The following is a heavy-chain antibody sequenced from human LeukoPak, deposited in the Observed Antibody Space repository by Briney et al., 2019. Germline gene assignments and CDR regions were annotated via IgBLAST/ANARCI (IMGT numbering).Heavy chain of an antibody. J-gene: IGHJ4*02. CDR2: INPNSGGT. CDR1: VYTFTGYY. Sequence: GASVTVSFTASVYTFTGYYMHWVGQAPGQGREWMGWINPNSGGTNYAQKFQGRVTMTRDTSISTAYMELSRLRSDDTAVYYCARIWGIAAAGSNFDYWGQGTLVTVSS. D-gene: IGHD6-13*01. V-gene: IGHV1-2*02. CDR3: ARIWGIAAAGSNFDY.